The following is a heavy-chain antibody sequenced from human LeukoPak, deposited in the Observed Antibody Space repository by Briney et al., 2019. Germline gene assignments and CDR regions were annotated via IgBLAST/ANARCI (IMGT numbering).Heavy chain of an antibody. Sequence: GGSLRLSCAASGFTFRSYALHCVGQAPGKGLEWVAVISYDGYSEYYADSVKGRFTISRDTSKNTLYLQMDSLRAEDTAVYYCPMNINPSGNYSYYAMDVWGQGTTVTVSS. CDR3: PMNINPSGNYSYYAMDV. D-gene: IGHD1-26*01. CDR1: GFTFRSYA. CDR2: ISYDGYSE. J-gene: IGHJ6*02. V-gene: IGHV3-30-3*01.